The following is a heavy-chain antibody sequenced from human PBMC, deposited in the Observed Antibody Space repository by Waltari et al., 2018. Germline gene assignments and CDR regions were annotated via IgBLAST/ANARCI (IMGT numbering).Heavy chain of an antibody. D-gene: IGHD3-10*01. J-gene: IGHJ4*02. CDR2: ISGSGGST. CDR3: ANAEYYYGSGTYLDY. CDR1: VFTFSRYA. Sequence: EVQLLESGGGLVQPGGSLILSCAASVFTFSRYAMSWVRQAPGKGLEWVSAISGSGGSTYYADSVKGRFTISRDNSKNTLYLQMNSLRAEDTAVYYCANAEYYYGSGTYLDYWGQGTLVTVSS. V-gene: IGHV3-23*01.